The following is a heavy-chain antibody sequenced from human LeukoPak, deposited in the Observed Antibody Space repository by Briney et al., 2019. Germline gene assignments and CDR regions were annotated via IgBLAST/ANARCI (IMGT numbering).Heavy chain of an antibody. D-gene: IGHD2-15*01. V-gene: IGHV7-4-1*02. CDR3: ARGSAVYCSGGSCSNWFDP. Sequence: ASVKVSCKASGYTFTSYAMNWVRQAPGQGLEWMGWINTNTGNPTYAQGFTGRFVFSLDTSVSTAYLQISSLKAEDTAVYYCARGSAVYCSGGSCSNWFDPWGQGTLVTVSS. J-gene: IGHJ5*02. CDR1: GYTFTSYA. CDR2: INTNTGNP.